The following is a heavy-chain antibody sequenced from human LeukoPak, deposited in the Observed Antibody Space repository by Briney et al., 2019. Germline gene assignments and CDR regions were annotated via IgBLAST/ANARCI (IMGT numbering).Heavy chain of an antibody. CDR2: IYYSGST. Sequence: SETLSLTCTVSGGSISSNYWSWIRQPPGKGLEWIGNIYYSGSTNYNPSLKSRVTISVDTSKNQFSLKLSSVTAADTAVYYCARALSTYYYYYMDVWGKGTTVTVSS. J-gene: IGHJ6*03. CDR1: GGSISSNY. V-gene: IGHV4-59*01. CDR3: ARALSTYYYYYMDV. D-gene: IGHD5/OR15-5a*01.